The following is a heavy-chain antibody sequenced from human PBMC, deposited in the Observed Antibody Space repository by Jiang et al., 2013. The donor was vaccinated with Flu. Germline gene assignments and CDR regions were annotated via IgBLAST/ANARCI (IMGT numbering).Heavy chain of an antibody. CDR2: ISSGSTYK. CDR3: ARVYCSGGSCYLSFDY. J-gene: IGHJ4*02. CDR1: GFTFSNYG. Sequence: VQLLESGGGLVKPGGSLRLSCAASGFTFSNYGMNWVRQAPGKGLEWVSSISSGSTYKYYADSVKGRFAISRDNAENSLYLQMDSLRAEDTAVYYCARVYCSGGSCYLSFDYWGQGTWSPS. D-gene: IGHD2-15*01. V-gene: IGHV3-21*01.